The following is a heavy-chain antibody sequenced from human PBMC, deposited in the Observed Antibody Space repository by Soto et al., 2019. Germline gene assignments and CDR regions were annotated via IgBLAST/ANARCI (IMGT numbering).Heavy chain of an antibody. D-gene: IGHD1-26*01. CDR2: IFHDGTA. CDR3: ARDMHAGFTHYFDP. CDR1: GVSISSGNW. V-gene: IGHV4-4*02. J-gene: IGHJ5*02. Sequence: PSETLSLTCAVSGVSISSGNWWTWVRQTPQRGLEYIGDIFHDGTANYYPSFERRVAISVDTSKNQFSLKLTSMTAADTAVYYCARDMHAGFTHYFDPWGQGTLVTVSS.